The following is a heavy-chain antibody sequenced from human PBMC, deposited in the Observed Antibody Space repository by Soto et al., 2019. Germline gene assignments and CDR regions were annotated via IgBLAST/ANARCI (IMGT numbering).Heavy chain of an antibody. V-gene: IGHV1-69*01. D-gene: IGHD6-13*01. CDR3: ARGVAGGSSSIGYYYGMAF. J-gene: IGHJ6*02. CDR1: GGTFSRYA. CDR2: IIPIFGTA. Sequence: QVQLLHSGSEVKKQGSSVKVSCKASGGTFSRYAISWVRQAPGQGLEWMGGIIPIFGTANYAQKFQGRVTITADESTSTAYMELSSLRSEDTAVYYCARGVAGGSSSIGYYYGMAFWGQGTTVTFSS.